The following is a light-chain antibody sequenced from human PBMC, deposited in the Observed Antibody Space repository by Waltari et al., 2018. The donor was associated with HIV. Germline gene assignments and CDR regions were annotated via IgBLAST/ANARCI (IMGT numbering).Light chain of an antibody. J-gene: IGKJ4*01. CDR1: PSIDTY. CDR2: AAA. CDR3: QQSYSTPLT. V-gene: IGKV1-39*01. Sequence: IQMTQSPSSLSAYVRYSVTLTCRASPSIDTYLSWYQQKPAQAPKLRVYAAANLKRGVSSRFSGSGSGTDFTLTISALRPEDFATYYGQQSYSTPLTFGGGTK.